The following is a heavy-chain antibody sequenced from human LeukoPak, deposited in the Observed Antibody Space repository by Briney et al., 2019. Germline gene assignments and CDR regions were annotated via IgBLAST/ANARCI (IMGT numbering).Heavy chain of an antibody. CDR3: ARKQLWLRTFDY. J-gene: IGHJ4*02. CDR2: ISSDGSST. V-gene: IGHV3-74*01. D-gene: IGHD5-18*01. CDR1: GFTFSSHW. Sequence: GGSLRLSCAASGFTFSSHWMHWVRQAPGKGLLWVSRISSDGSSTNYADSVKGRFTISRDNAKNSLYLQMNSLRAEDTAVYYCARKQLWLRTFDYWGQGTLVTVSS.